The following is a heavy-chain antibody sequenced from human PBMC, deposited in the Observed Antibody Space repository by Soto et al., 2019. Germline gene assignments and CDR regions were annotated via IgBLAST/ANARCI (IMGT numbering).Heavy chain of an antibody. Sequence: PGESLKISCKGSGYSFTSYWIGWVRQMPGKGLEWMGIIYPGDSDTRYSPSFQGQVTISADKSISTAYLQWSSLKASDTAMYYCARAYYDSRGASSWYFDYWGQGTLVTVSS. CDR2: IYPGDSDT. V-gene: IGHV5-51*01. CDR1: GYSFTSYW. J-gene: IGHJ4*02. CDR3: ARAYYDSRGASSWYFDY. D-gene: IGHD3-22*01.